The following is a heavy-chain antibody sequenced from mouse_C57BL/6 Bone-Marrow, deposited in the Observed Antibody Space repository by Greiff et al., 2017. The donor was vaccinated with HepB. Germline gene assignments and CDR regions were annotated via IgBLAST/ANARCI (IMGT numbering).Heavy chain of an antibody. D-gene: IGHD1-1*01. CDR3: ARLEWYYCSKDYFDY. CDR2: INPNNGGT. V-gene: IGHV1-26*01. Sequence: EVQLQQSGPELVKPGASVKISCKASGYTFTDYYMNWVKQSHGKSLEWIGDINPNNGGTSYNQKFKGKATLTVDKSSSTAYMELRSLTSEDSAVYYCARLEWYYCSKDYFDYWGQGTTLTVSS. J-gene: IGHJ2*01. CDR1: GYTFTDYY.